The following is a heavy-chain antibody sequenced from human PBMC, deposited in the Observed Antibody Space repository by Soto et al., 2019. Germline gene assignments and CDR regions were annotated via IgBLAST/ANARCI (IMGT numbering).Heavy chain of an antibody. CDR1: GYTFTIYA. D-gene: IGHD1-20*01. V-gene: IGHV1-3*01. CDR3: ARKSYKGNGFDP. Sequence: QVQLVQSGAEVKKPAASVKVSCKASGYTFTIYAMHWVRQAPGQRLEWMGWINAGNGNTKYSQKFQGRVTITRDTSASTADMELSSLRSEDTAVYYCARKSYKGNGFDPWGKGTLVTVSS. J-gene: IGHJ5*02. CDR2: INAGNGNT.